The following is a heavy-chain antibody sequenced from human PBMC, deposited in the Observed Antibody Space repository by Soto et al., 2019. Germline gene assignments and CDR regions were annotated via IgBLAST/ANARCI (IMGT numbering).Heavy chain of an antibody. V-gene: IGHV4-59*01. CDR3: ARCGSEGGLDV. D-gene: IGHD3-10*01. Sequence: QMQLQESGPGVVKPSETLSLTCTVSGASISTYYWTWIRQAPGKGLDWIGYLYYSGNTNYNPSLKTRVTMSVDTSKNHFYLTLSSATAADTAVYFCARCGSEGGLDVWGQGTTVAVSS. J-gene: IGHJ6*02. CDR1: GASISTYY. CDR2: LYYSGNT.